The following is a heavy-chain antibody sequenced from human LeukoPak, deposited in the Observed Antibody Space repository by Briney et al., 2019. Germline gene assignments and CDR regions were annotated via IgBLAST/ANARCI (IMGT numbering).Heavy chain of an antibody. D-gene: IGHD1-26*01. J-gene: IGHJ4*02. Sequence: GASVKVSCKASGYTFTSYDINWVRQATGQGLEWMGWMNPNSGNTGYAQKFQGRVTMTRNTSISTAYMELSSLRSEDTAVYYCARGNSPGGYRNFDYWGQGTLVTVSS. V-gene: IGHV1-8*01. CDR3: ARGNSPGGYRNFDY. CDR1: GYTFTSYD. CDR2: MNPNSGNT.